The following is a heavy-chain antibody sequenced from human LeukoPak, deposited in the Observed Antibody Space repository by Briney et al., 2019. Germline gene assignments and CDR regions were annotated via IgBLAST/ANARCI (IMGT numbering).Heavy chain of an antibody. Sequence: GGSPRLSCAASGFTFSSYGMHWVRQAPGKGLEWAAFIRYDGSNKYYADSVKGRFTISRDNSKNTLYLQMNSLRAEDAAVYYCANFGAWYDSSGYYLDYWGQGTLVTVSS. CDR1: GFTFSSYG. D-gene: IGHD3-22*01. J-gene: IGHJ4*02. CDR2: IRYDGSNK. CDR3: ANFGAWYDSSGYYLDY. V-gene: IGHV3-30*02.